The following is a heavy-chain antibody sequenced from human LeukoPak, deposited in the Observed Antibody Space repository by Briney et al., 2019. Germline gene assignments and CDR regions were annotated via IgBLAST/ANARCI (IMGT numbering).Heavy chain of an antibody. CDR3: ARDPSSSGWYGY. Sequence: GGSLRLSCAASGFTVSSNYMSWVRQAPGKGLEWVSVIYSGGSTYYADSVKGRFTISRDNSKNTLYLQMNSLRAEDTAVYYCARDPSSSGWYGYWGQGTLVTVSS. V-gene: IGHV3-53*01. CDR1: GFTVSSNY. D-gene: IGHD6-19*01. CDR2: IYSGGST. J-gene: IGHJ4*02.